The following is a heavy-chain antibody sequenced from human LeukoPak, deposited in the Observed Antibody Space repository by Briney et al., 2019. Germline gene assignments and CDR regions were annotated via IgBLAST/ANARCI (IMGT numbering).Heavy chain of an antibody. CDR1: GGSFSGYY. V-gene: IGHV4-34*01. J-gene: IGHJ4*02. D-gene: IGHD3-9*01. CDR2: INHSGST. CDR3: ARGPYYDILTGYYRGFDY. Sequence: SETLSLTCAVYGGSFSGYYWSWIRQPPGKGLEWIGEINHSGSTNYNPSLKSRVTISVDTSKNQFSPKLSSVTAADTAVYYCARGPYYDILTGYYRGFDYWGQGTLVTVSS.